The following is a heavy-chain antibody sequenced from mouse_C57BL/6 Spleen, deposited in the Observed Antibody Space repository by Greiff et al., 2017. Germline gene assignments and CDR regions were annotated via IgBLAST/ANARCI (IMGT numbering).Heavy chain of an antibody. CDR1: GYTFTSYG. Sequence: QVHVKQSGAELARPGASVKLSCKASGYTFTSYGISWVKQRTGQGLEWIGEIYPRSGNTYYNEKFKGKATLTADKSSSTAYMELRSLTSEDSAVYFCAREGHGSSADYWGQGTTLTVSS. V-gene: IGHV1-81*01. CDR2: IYPRSGNT. J-gene: IGHJ2*01. D-gene: IGHD1-1*01. CDR3: AREGHGSSADY.